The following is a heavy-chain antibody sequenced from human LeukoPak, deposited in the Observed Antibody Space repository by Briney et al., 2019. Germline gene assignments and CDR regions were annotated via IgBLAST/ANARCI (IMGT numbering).Heavy chain of an antibody. CDR1: GYTFTSYG. CDR3: ARAAISGWQRKTYYYYYYMDV. D-gene: IGHD6-19*01. J-gene: IGHJ6*03. CDR2: ISAYNGNT. V-gene: IGHV1-18*01. Sequence: GASVKVSCKASGYTFTSYGISWVRQAPGQGLEWMGWISAYNGNTNYAQKLQGRVTMTTDTSTSTAYMELRSLRSDDTAVYYCARAAISGWQRKTYYYYYYMDVWGKGTTVTISS.